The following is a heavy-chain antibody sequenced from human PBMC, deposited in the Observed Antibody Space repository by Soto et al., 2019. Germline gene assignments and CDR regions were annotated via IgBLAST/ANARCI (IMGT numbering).Heavy chain of an antibody. CDR2: IIPIFGTA. D-gene: IGHD5-18*01. CDR1: GGTFSSYA. Sequence: ASVKVSCKASGGTFSSYAISWVRQAPGQGLEWMGGIIPIFGTANYAQKFQGRVTITADESTSTAYMELSSLRSEDTAVYYCARGPRGYSYGPPGPSDYWGQGTLVTVSS. CDR3: ARGPRGYSYGPPGPSDY. J-gene: IGHJ4*02. V-gene: IGHV1-69*13.